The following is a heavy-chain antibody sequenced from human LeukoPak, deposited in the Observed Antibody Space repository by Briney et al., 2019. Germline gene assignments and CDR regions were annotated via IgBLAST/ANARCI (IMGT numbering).Heavy chain of an antibody. V-gene: IGHV5-51*01. CDR3: ARLPRRQQLDVYFDY. J-gene: IGHJ4*02. D-gene: IGHD6-13*01. CDR1: GYSFTTYW. Sequence: GESLKISCKVSGYSFTTYWIGWVRQMPGKGLEWMGIIYPGDSDTRYSPSFQGQVTISADKSISTAYLQWSSLKASDTAMYYCARLPRRQQLDVYFDYWGQGTLVTVSS. CDR2: IYPGDSDT.